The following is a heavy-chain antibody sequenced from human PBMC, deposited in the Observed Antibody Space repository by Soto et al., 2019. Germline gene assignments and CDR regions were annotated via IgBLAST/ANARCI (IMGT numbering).Heavy chain of an antibody. CDR3: ARDGIAVAGTSWFDP. Sequence: QVQLVQSGAEEKKPGASVKVSCKASGYTFTSHAMHWVRQAPGQRLEWMGWINAGNGNTKYSQKFQGRVTITTDTSASTGYMELSSLRSEDTAVYYCARDGIAVAGTSWFDPWGQGTLVTVSS. CDR2: INAGNGNT. V-gene: IGHV1-3*05. D-gene: IGHD6-13*01. J-gene: IGHJ5*02. CDR1: GYTFTSHA.